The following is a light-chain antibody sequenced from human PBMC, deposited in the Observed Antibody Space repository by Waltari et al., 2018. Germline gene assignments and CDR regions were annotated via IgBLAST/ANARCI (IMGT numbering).Light chain of an antibody. J-gene: IGLJ3*02. CDR2: EVI. CDR3: CSYVGRNIWV. CDR1: SSDVGFYNL. V-gene: IGLV2-23*02. Sequence: QSALTQPASVSGSPGQSITISCTGTSSDVGFYNLVSWYQQHPDKATKLLVSEVIERPSGVSNLFSGARSGNTASLTISGLQAEDEADYYCCSYVGRNIWVFGGGTKVTVL.